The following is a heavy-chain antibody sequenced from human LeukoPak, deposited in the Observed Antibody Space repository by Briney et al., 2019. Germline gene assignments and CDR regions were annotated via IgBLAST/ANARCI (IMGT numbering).Heavy chain of an antibody. CDR3: AREAVSGSYSY. CDR1: GHSFTGYY. CDR2: IYPNSGGT. D-gene: IGHD1-26*01. Sequence: ASVKVSCKASGHSFTGYYMHWVRQAPGQGLEWMGWIYPNSGGTNYAEKFQGRVTMTRDTSISTAYMELSRLRSDDTAVYYCAREAVSGSYSYWGQGALVTVSS. V-gene: IGHV1-2*02. J-gene: IGHJ4*02.